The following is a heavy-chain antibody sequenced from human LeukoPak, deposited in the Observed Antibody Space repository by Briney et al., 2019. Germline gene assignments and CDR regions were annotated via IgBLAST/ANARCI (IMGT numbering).Heavy chain of an antibody. CDR2: ISDSGGST. CDR3: AKVSESNYDFLTGYYTPYYFDY. D-gene: IGHD3-9*01. CDR1: GFTFSSSA. V-gene: IGHV3-23*01. Sequence: GGSLRLSCAASGFTFSSSAMSWVRQASGKGLEWVSGISDSGGSTYYADSVKGRFTISRDNSKNMLYLQMNSLRAEDTAVYYCAKVSESNYDFLTGYYTPYYFDYWGQGTLVTVSS. J-gene: IGHJ4*02.